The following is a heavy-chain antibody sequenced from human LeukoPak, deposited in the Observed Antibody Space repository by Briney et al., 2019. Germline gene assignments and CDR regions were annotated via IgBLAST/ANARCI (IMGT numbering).Heavy chain of an antibody. Sequence: PSGTLSLTCAVYGGSFSGYYWSWIRQPPGKGLEWIGEINHSGSTNYNPSLKSRVTISVDTSKNQFSLKLSSVTAADTAVYYCARGGYSNYGPNNWFDPWGQGTLVTVSS. J-gene: IGHJ5*02. D-gene: IGHD4-4*01. CDR3: ARGGYSNYGPNNWFDP. CDR2: INHSGST. V-gene: IGHV4-34*01. CDR1: GGSFSGYY.